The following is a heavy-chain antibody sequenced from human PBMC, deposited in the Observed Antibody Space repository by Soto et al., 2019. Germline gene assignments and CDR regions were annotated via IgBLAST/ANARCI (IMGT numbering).Heavy chain of an antibody. V-gene: IGHV3-30*03. D-gene: IGHD6-19*01. CDR2: ISYDGSNK. CDR1: GFTFSSYG. Sequence: GGSLRLSCAASGFTFSSYGMHWVRQAPGKGLEWVAVISYDGSNKYYADSVKGRFTISRDNSKNTLYLQMNSLRAEDTAVYYCARAGISSDFDYWGQGTLVTVSS. J-gene: IGHJ4*02. CDR3: ARAGISSDFDY.